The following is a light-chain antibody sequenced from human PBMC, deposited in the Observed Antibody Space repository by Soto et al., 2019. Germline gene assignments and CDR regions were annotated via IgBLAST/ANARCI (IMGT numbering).Light chain of an antibody. J-gene: IGKJ5*01. CDR3: QQSYSSPIT. V-gene: IGKV1-39*01. CDR1: QSISSY. Sequence: DIQMTQSPSSLSASVGDRVTITCRASQSISSYLNWYQQKPGKAPKLLIYAASSLQSGVPSRFSGSGSGTDFTLTISSLQHEDFATYYCQQSYSSPITFCQGTRLEIK. CDR2: AAS.